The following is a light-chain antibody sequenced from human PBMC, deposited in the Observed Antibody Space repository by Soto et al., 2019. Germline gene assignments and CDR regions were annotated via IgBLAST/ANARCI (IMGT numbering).Light chain of an antibody. V-gene: IGKV1-39*01. CDR2: KAS. CDR3: QQCYSTPRT. Sequence: DIQMTQSPSTLSASVGDGVTITCRASQSSSSWLAWYQQKPGKAPKLLIYKASSLQSGVPSRFSGSGSGTDFTLTISSLQPEDFATYYCQQCYSTPRTFGQGTKVDIK. J-gene: IGKJ1*01. CDR1: QSSSSW.